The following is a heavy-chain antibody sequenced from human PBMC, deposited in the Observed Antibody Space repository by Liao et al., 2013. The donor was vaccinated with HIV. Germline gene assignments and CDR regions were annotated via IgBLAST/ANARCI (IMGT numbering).Heavy chain of an antibody. CDR3: ARVSSGVGRDY. V-gene: IGHV4-61*02. J-gene: IGHJ4*02. CDR1: RGSMNSGNFF. CDR2: VSRSGTA. Sequence: QVQLQESGPGLVKTLETLSLTCTVSRGSMNSGNFFWSWIRQPAGKGLEWIGRVSRSGTADYAPSLRRRVTISIDTSKNQFSLKLKTVTAADTAVYFCARVSSGVGRDYWGQGTLVSVSS. D-gene: IGHD3-10*01.